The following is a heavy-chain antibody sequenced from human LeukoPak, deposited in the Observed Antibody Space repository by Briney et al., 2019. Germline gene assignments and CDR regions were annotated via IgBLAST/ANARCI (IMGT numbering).Heavy chain of an antibody. CDR3: ARVNCSSTSCSSKFLDY. V-gene: IGHV1-8*01. CDR2: MNPNTGNT. D-gene: IGHD2-2*01. J-gene: IGHJ4*02. Sequence: GASVKVSCKASGYTFTHYVINWVGQATGQGLEWMGWMNPNTGNTGYAQKFQGRVTMTSNTSLSTAYMELSSLRSEDTAIYYCARVNCSSTSCSSKFLDYWGQGTLVTVSS. CDR1: GYTFTHYV.